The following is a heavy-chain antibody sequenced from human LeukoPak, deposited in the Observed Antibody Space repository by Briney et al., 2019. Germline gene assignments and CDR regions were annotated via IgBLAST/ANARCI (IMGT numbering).Heavy chain of an antibody. V-gene: IGHV4-38-2*02. CDR3: ARGGYCSGGSCPQWFDP. D-gene: IGHD2-15*01. CDR1: GYSISSGYY. J-gene: IGHJ5*02. Sequence: SETLSLTCTVSGYSISSGYYWGWIRQPPGKGLEWIGSIYHSGSTYYNPSLKSRVTISVDTSKNQFSLKLSSVTAADTAVYYCARGGYCSGGSCPQWFDPWGQGTLVTVSS. CDR2: IYHSGST.